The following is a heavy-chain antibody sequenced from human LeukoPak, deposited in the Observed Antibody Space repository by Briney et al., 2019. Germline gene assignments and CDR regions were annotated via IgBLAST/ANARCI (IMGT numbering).Heavy chain of an antibody. CDR3: AGGSGWLIDY. CDR1: GFTFSSYL. Sequence: GGSLRLSCAASGFTFSSYLMSCVRQAPGKGLEWVANIKQDGSEKNYVDSVKGRFTISRDDPKNSLYLQMNSLRAEDTAVYYCAGGSGWLIDYWGQGTLVTVSS. D-gene: IGHD6-19*01. J-gene: IGHJ4*02. CDR2: IKQDGSEK. V-gene: IGHV3-7*04.